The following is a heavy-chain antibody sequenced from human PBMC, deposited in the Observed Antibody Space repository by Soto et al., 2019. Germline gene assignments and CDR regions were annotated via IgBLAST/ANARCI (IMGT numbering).Heavy chain of an antibody. D-gene: IGHD2-2*01. V-gene: IGHV3-48*03. Sequence: GEPQRLSCTASGFTFSSYEMNWVRQDTGKGLEWVSYISSSGSTIYYADSVKGRFTISRDNAKNSLYLQMNSLRAEDTAVYYCARKTVVPAAKYYYYYGMDVWGQGTTVTVSS. J-gene: IGHJ6*02. CDR1: GFTFSSYE. CDR2: ISSSGSTI. CDR3: ARKTVVPAAKYYYYYGMDV.